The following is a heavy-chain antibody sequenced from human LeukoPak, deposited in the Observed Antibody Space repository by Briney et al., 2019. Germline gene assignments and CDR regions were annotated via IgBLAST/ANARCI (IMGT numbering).Heavy chain of an antibody. V-gene: IGHV2-5*02. CDR2: IYWDDDK. Sequence: SGPTLVKPSHTLTLTCTVSGFSINTGGVGVGLNRQPPAKPLEWLGLIYWDDDKRYSPSLKARVTITKDTSQNQVVLTMTNMDPVDTATYYCARRQGEAVADYFDYWGQGTLVTVSS. CDR1: GFSINTGGVG. D-gene: IGHD6-19*01. J-gene: IGHJ4*02. CDR3: ARRQGEAVADYFDY.